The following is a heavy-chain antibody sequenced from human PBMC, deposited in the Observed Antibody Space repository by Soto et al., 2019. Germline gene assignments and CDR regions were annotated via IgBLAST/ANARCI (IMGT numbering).Heavy chain of an antibody. CDR1: GASVSSSNW. V-gene: IGHV4-4*02. D-gene: IGHD1-1*01. Sequence: PSETLSLTCAVSGASVSSSNWWSWVRQSPGKGLEWIGEVFHTGSTNYDPSLKSRVTLSVDKSKNQFSLRLNSVTAADTAMYYCARDRVNVSTVTTDYYYYGMDVWAQGTTVTVSS. J-gene: IGHJ6*02. CDR3: ARDRVNVSTVTTDYYYYGMDV. CDR2: VFHTGST.